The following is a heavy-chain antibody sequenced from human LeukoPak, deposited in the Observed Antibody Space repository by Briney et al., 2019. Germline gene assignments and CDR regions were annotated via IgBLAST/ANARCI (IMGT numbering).Heavy chain of an antibody. Sequence: ASVKVSCKASGYTFTSYDINWVRQATGQGLEWMGWMNPNSGNTGYAQKFQGRVTMTRNTSISTAYMELSSLRSEDTAVYYCANDQRDYYGSGSYPYYFDYWSQGTLVTVSS. J-gene: IGHJ4*02. CDR1: GYTFTSYD. CDR2: MNPNSGNT. CDR3: ANDQRDYYGSGSYPYYFDY. V-gene: IGHV1-8*01. D-gene: IGHD3-10*01.